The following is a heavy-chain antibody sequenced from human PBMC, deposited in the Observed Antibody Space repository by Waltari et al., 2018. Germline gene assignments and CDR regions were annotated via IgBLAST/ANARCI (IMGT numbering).Heavy chain of an antibody. V-gene: IGHV3-48*03. D-gene: IGHD3-22*01. J-gene: IGHJ4*02. CDR1: VCTFGSYE. Sequence: EVQLVESGGGLVRPGGSLTRSCRASVCTFGSYEMTGVSRAPGKGLEWVSYISSIGSTIYYADSVKGRFTISRDNAKNSLYLQMNSLRAEDTAVYYCAREEGYDSTLDYWGQGTLVTVSS. CDR2: ISSIGSTI. CDR3: AREEGYDSTLDY.